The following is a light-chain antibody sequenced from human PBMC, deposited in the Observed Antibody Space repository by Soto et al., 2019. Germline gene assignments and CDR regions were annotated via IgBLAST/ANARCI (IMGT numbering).Light chain of an antibody. Sequence: IQMTQSPSTLSGSVGDRVTITCXASQTISSWLAWYQQKPGKAPKLLIYKASTLKSGVPSRFSGSGSETEFTLTISSLQPDDFATYYCQHYNSYSEAFGQGTKVDIK. J-gene: IGKJ1*01. V-gene: IGKV1-5*03. CDR1: QTISSW. CDR3: QHYNSYSEA. CDR2: KAS.